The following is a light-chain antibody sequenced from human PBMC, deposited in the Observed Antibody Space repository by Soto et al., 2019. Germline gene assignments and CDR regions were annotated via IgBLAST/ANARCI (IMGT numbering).Light chain of an antibody. Sequence: ESVLTQSPGTLSLSPGERATLSCRASQSVSSSYLAWYQQKPGQAPRLLIYGASSRATGIPDRFSGSGSGTEFTLTISRLEPEDFAVYYCQQFGSSPWTFGQGTKVDIK. CDR1: QSVSSSY. CDR3: QQFGSSPWT. J-gene: IGKJ1*01. CDR2: GAS. V-gene: IGKV3-20*01.